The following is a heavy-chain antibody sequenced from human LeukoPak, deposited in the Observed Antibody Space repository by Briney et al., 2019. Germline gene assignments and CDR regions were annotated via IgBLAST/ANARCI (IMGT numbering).Heavy chain of an antibody. CDR2: INPSGGST. Sequence: ASVKVPCKASGYTFTSYYMHWVRQAPGQGLEWMGIINPSGGSTSYAQKFQGRVTMTRDTSTSTVYMELSSLRSEDTAVYYCARGPRLLWFGESRYYYYGMDVWGQGTTVTVSS. V-gene: IGHV1-46*01. CDR3: ARGPRLLWFGESRYYYYGMDV. CDR1: GYTFTSYY. J-gene: IGHJ6*02. D-gene: IGHD3-10*01.